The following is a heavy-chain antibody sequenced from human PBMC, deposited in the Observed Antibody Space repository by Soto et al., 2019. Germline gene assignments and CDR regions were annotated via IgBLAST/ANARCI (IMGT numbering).Heavy chain of an antibody. CDR1: GGSFSGYY. D-gene: IGHD6-6*01. Sequence: PSETLSLTCAVYGGSFSGYYWSWIRQPPGKGLEWIGEINHSGSTNYNPTLKSRVAISVDTSKNQFSLKLSSVTAADTAVYYCARFRVWWFDPWGQGTLVTVS. CDR2: INHSGST. J-gene: IGHJ5*02. CDR3: ARFRVWWFDP. V-gene: IGHV4-34*01.